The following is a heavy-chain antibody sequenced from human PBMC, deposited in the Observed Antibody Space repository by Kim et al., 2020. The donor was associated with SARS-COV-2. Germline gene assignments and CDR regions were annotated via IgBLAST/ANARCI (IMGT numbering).Heavy chain of an antibody. V-gene: IGHV3-23*01. CDR3: AKVHGSTWPDPFDS. Sequence: GGSLRLSCAASGFSFTSYGMSWVRQTPGKVLEWVSTMSGSGVAVYYADSVKGRFTVSRDNYKDILFLQMNSLRAEDTAVYYCAKVHGSTWPDPFDSWGQGNLVTVSS. D-gene: IGHD2-2*01. CDR1: GFSFTSYG. J-gene: IGHJ4*02. CDR2: MSGSGVAV.